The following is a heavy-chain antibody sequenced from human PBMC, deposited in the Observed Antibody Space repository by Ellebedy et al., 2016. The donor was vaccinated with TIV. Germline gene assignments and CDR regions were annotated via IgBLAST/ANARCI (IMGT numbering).Heavy chain of an antibody. CDR3: AVGFSSGY. D-gene: IGHD6-19*01. J-gene: IGHJ4*02. Sequence: PGGSLRLSCAASGFIFSSNGMHWVRQAPGKGLEWVAVISFDGTTKHYVDSVKGRFPISRDNAKNSLYLQMNSLRDEDTAVYYCAVGFSSGYWGQGTLVTVSS. CDR2: ISFDGTTK. CDR1: GFIFSSNG. V-gene: IGHV3-30*03.